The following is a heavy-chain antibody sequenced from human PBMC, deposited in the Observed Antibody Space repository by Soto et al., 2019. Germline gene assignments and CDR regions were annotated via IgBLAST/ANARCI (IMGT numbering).Heavy chain of an antibody. CDR2: IYYRRNT. V-gene: IGHV4-39*01. CDR1: GGSMSSSTYY. D-gene: IGHD5-18*01. CDR3: AIHKAVGVYSNSYEGFGP. J-gene: IGHJ5*02. Sequence: QLQLQESGPGLVKPSETLSLTCTVSGGSMSSSTYYWGWVRQPPGKGLEWVGSIYYRRNTYYNPSLNSRVTISVDTSKNQLFLRLISVTAADTAVYYCAIHKAVGVYSNSYEGFGPWGQGTLVIVSS.